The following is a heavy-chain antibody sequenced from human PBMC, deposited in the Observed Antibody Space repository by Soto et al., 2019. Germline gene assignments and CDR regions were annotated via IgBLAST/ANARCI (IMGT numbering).Heavy chain of an antibody. CDR3: VREATCSNGVCHFDY. CDR2: ISSSATTI. CDR1: GFTFSPYE. V-gene: IGHV3-48*03. J-gene: IGHJ4*02. D-gene: IGHD2-8*01. Sequence: PGGSLRLSCAASGFTFSPYEMNWVRQAPWKGLEWISYISSSATTIHYADSVKGRFTISRDNAKKSLYLQMNSLRAEDTAVYYCVREATCSNGVCHFDYLGQRNLVTFSS.